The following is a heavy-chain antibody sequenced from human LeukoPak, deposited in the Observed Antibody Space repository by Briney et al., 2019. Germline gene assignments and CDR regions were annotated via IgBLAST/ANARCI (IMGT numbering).Heavy chain of an antibody. CDR2: IYYNGST. D-gene: IGHD2-15*01. J-gene: IGHJ4*02. V-gene: IGHV4-59*08. Sequence: SETLSLTCTVSGGSITGYYWSWIRQPPGKGLEWIGYIYYNGSTNYNPSLKSRVTISVDTSKNQFSLKLSSVTAADTAVYYCARHTLVAASSFDYWGQGTLVTVSS. CDR1: GGSITGYY. CDR3: ARHTLVAASSFDY.